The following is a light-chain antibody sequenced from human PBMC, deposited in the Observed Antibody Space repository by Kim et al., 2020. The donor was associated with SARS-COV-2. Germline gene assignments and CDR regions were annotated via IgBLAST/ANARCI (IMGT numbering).Light chain of an antibody. CDR1: SSSIGDNP. CDR3: ATWDDSLYGRV. V-gene: IGLV1-44*01. CDR2: GDD. J-gene: IGLJ3*02. Sequence: GQRVTISCSGSSSSIGDNPVSWYQQFPGTAPKLLSYGDDQRPSGVPDRFSGSKSGTSASLAISGLQSGDDADYFCATWDDSLYGRVFGGGTQLTVL.